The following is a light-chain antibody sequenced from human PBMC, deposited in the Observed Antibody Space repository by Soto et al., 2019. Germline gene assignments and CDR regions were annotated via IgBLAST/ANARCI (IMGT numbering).Light chain of an antibody. CDR1: SSDVGNSNG. CDR3: SSYTSSSTYV. V-gene: IGLV2-18*02. J-gene: IGLJ1*01. CDR2: DVT. Sequence: QSALTQPPSLSGSPGQSVAISCTGTSSDVGNSNGVSWYQQAPGTAPKLMIYDVTNRPSGVPDRFSGSKSGNTASLTISGLQAEDEADYYCSSYTSSSTYVFGTGTRSPS.